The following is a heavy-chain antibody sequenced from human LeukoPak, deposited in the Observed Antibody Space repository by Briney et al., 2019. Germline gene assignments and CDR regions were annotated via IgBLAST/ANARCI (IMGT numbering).Heavy chain of an antibody. CDR1: GFTFSSYS. Sequence: PGGSLRLSCAASGFTFSSYSMNWVRQAPGKGLEWVSYISSSGNTTYNADSVKGRFSITRDNAKNSLYLQMNSLRAEDTAVYYCARDGGSASFLDYWGQGTLVTVSS. D-gene: IGHD2-15*01. V-gene: IGHV3-48*03. CDR2: ISSSGNTT. CDR3: ARDGGSASFLDY. J-gene: IGHJ4*02.